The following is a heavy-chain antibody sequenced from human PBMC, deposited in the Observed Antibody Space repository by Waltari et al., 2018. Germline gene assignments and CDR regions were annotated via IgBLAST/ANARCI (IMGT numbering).Heavy chain of an antibody. CDR1: GYSFTDFD. D-gene: IGHD6-6*01. CDR2: RGPHNGNS. J-gene: IGHJ6*03. CDR3: ARTTAARRTHYYYMDV. Sequence: QVQLVQSGAEVKKPGASVKVSCRASGYSFTDFDINWVRQAPGQGLEWMGWRGPHNGNSGYAPQFHGRVAISGDTAITTAYMELSSLTSDDTAVYYCARTTAARRTHYYYMDVWGEGTTVTISS. V-gene: IGHV1-8*03.